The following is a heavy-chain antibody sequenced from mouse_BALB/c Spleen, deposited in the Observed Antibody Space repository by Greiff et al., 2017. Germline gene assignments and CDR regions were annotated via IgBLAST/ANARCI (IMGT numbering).Heavy chain of an antibody. D-gene: IGHD1-1*01. J-gene: IGHJ4*01. Sequence: EVKLEESGPSLVKPSQTLSLTCSVSGDSITSCYWNWIRKFPGNKLEYMGYISYSGSTYYNPSLKRRISITRDTSKTQYYLQLNSVTTEDTATYYCARELTVYYAMDYWGQGTSVTVSS. CDR3: ARELTVYYAMDY. V-gene: IGHV3-8*02. CDR2: ISYSGST. CDR1: GDSITSCY.